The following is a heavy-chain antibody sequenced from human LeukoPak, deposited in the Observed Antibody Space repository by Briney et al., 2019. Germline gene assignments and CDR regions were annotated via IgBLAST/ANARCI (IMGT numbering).Heavy chain of an antibody. Sequence: PGGSLRLSCAASGFTFSDYYMSWTRQAPGKGLEWVSYISSSGSTIYYADSVKGRFTISRDNAKNSLYLQMNSLRAEDTAVYYCARVATVIDNWFDPWGQGTLVTVSS. V-gene: IGHV3-11*01. D-gene: IGHD4-11*01. CDR1: GFTFSDYY. CDR3: ARVATVIDNWFDP. CDR2: ISSSGSTI. J-gene: IGHJ5*02.